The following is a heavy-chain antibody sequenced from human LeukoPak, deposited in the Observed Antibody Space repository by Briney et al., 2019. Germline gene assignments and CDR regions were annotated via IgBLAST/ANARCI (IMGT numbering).Heavy chain of an antibody. D-gene: IGHD2-21*02. CDR3: ARAYMTATRHFDY. J-gene: IGHJ4*02. V-gene: IGHV1-69*13. CDR2: IIPVFGTA. Sequence: SVKVSCTASGGTFSSYAISWVRQAPGQGLEWMGGIIPVFGTAKYAQNFQGRVTITADESTSTAYMELSSLRSEDTAVYYCARAYMTATRHFDYWGQGTLVTVSS. CDR1: GGTFSSYA.